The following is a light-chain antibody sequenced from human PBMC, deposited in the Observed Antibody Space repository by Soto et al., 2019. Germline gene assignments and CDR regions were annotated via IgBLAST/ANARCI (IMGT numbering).Light chain of an antibody. CDR1: QSIDRW. Sequence: IQITQSPSTLPASVGHRVTITCRASQSIDRWLAWYQQKPGKAPKLLIYKASTLKSGVPSRFSGSGSGTEFTLTISSLQPDDFAVYYCQQYDSSLKTFGQGTRLEIK. CDR2: KAS. J-gene: IGKJ5*01. V-gene: IGKV1-5*03. CDR3: QQYDSSLKT.